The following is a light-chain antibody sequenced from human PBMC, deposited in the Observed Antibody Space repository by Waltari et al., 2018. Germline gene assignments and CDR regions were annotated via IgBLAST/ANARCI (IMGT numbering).Light chain of an antibody. CDR1: QGISSY. CDR2: AAS. V-gene: IGKV1-9*01. CDR3: QQLNSYPPGVT. J-gene: IGKJ3*01. Sequence: DIQLTQSPSFLSASVGDRVTITCRASQGISSYLAWYQQKPGKAPTLLIYAASTLQSGVPSRFSGSGSGTEFTLTISSLQPEDFATYYCQQLNSYPPGVTFGPGTKVDIK.